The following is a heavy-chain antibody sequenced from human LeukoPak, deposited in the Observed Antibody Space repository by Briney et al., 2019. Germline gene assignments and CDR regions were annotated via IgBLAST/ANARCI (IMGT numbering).Heavy chain of an antibody. CDR2: ISGSGGST. CDR3: ARTRSVAAAGTNDY. D-gene: IGHD6-13*01. CDR1: GFTFSIYA. V-gene: IGHV3-23*01. Sequence: GGSLRLSCAASGFTFSIYAMSWVRQAPGKGLGWVSAISGSGGSTYYADSVKGRFTISRDNSKNTLYLQMNSLRAEDTAVYYCARTRSVAAAGTNDYWGQGTLVTVSS. J-gene: IGHJ4*02.